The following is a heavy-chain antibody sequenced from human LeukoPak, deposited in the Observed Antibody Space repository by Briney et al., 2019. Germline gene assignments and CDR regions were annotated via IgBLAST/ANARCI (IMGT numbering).Heavy chain of an antibody. CDR1: GDSISSSSSY. J-gene: IGHJ4*02. V-gene: IGHV4-39*01. Sequence: SETLSLTCTVSGDSISSSSSYWGWIRQPPGKGLEWIGSIYYSGNTYYNTSPKSRVTISVDTSKNQFSLKLNSVTAADTAVYFCARQTGAGLFILPGGQGTLVTVSS. CDR3: ARQTGAGLFILP. D-gene: IGHD3/OR15-3a*01. CDR2: IYYSGNT.